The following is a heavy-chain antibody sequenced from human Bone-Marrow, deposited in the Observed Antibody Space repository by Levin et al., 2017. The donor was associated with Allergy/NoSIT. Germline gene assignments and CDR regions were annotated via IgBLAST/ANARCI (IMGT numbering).Heavy chain of an antibody. CDR2: ISYDGSDK. CDR1: GFTFSRSA. J-gene: IGHJ3*01. CDR3: VKLKGGNWNNVRGPLDV. Sequence: PGGSLRLSCAASGFTFSRSAMHWVRQVPGKGLEWVALISYDGSDKYYRNSVKGRFTISRDNSKNTLSLQMNSLRAEDTAVYYCVKLKGGNWNNVRGPLDVWGQGTVVTVSS. V-gene: IGHV3-30*18. D-gene: IGHD1/OR15-1a*01.